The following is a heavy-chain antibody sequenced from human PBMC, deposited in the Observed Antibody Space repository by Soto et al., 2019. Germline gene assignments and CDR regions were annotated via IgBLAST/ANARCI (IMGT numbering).Heavy chain of an antibody. J-gene: IGHJ5*02. CDR1: GFTFSGSA. D-gene: IGHD3-9*01. CDR2: IRSKANSYAT. CDR3: TRRSEYDILTGYEGP. V-gene: IGHV3-73*01. Sequence: VGSLRLSCAASGFTFSGSAMHWVRQASGKGLEWVGRIRSKANSYATAYAASVKGRFTISRDDSKNTAYLQMNSLKTEDTAVYYCTRRSEYDILTGYEGPWGQGTLVNVSS.